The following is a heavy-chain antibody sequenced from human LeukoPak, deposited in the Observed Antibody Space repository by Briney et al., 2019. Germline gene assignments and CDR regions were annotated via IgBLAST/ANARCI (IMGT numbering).Heavy chain of an antibody. Sequence: SETLSLTCAVYGGSFSGYYWSWIRQPPGKGLEWIGEINHSGSTNYNPSLKSRVTISVDTSKNQFSLKLSSVTAADTAVYYCARGRYDLRGYFDYWGQGTLATVSS. CDR3: ARGRYDLRGYFDY. D-gene: IGHD2-2*01. J-gene: IGHJ4*02. CDR2: INHSGST. V-gene: IGHV4-34*01. CDR1: GGSFSGYY.